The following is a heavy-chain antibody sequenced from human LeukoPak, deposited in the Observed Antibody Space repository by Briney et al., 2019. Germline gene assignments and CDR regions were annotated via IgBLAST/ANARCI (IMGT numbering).Heavy chain of an antibody. D-gene: IGHD3-10*01. CDR2: VTSSSSTI. J-gene: IGHJ4*02. Sequence: GGSLRLSCVASGFTFSSYSMNWVRQAPGKGPEWISYVTSSSSTIYYADSVKGRFTISRDNSKNTLYLHMGSLRAEDMAVYYCAREVDGSGTFDYWGQGALVTVSS. CDR1: GFTFSSYS. V-gene: IGHV3-48*01. CDR3: AREVDGSGTFDY.